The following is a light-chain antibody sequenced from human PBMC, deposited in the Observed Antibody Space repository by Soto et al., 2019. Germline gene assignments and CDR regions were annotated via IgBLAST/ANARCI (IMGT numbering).Light chain of an antibody. Sequence: EIVLTQSPATLSLSPGERATLSCRASQSVSSYLAWYQQKPGQAPRLLIYDASNRATGIPARFSGSGSGTDCTRTISSLEPEDCAVYYCQQRSNWPFTCGPGTKVDIK. J-gene: IGKJ3*01. CDR3: QQRSNWPFT. V-gene: IGKV3-11*01. CDR1: QSVSSY. CDR2: DAS.